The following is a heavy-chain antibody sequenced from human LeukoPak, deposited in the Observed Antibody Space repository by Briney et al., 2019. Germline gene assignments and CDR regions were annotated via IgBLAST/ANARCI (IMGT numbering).Heavy chain of an antibody. CDR2: INPNSGGT. V-gene: IGHV1-2*02. CDR1: GYTFTGYY. D-gene: IGHD3-22*01. J-gene: IGHJ3*02. Sequence: ASGKFSCKASGYTFTGYYMHWARQAPGQRLEWMGWINPNSGGTNYAQKFQGRVTMTRDTSISTAYMELSRLRSDDTAVYYCARVTMIHAFDIWGQGTMVTVSS. CDR3: ARVTMIHAFDI.